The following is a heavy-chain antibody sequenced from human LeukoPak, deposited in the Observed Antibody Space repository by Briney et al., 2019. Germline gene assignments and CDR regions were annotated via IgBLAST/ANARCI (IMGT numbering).Heavy chain of an antibody. D-gene: IGHD3-10*01. CDR2: IYYSGST. J-gene: IGHJ6*04. Sequence: SETLSLTCTVSGGSVSSGSYYWGWIRQPPGKGLEWIGYIYYSGSTNYNPSLKSRVTISVDTSKNQFSLKLSSVTAADTAVYYCARDSPPGYYYGMDVWGKGTTVTVSS. V-gene: IGHV4-61*01. CDR1: GGSVSSGSYY. CDR3: ARDSPPGYYYGMDV.